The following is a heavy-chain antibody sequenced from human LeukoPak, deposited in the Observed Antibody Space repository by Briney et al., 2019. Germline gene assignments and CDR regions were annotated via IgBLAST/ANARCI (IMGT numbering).Heavy chain of an antibody. CDR2: INSDGSST. CDR3: AREGRGYSYAFEY. Sequence: GGSLRLSCAASGFTFSNYWMHWVRQAPGKGLVWVSRINSDGSSTTYADSVKGRFTISRDNGQNTLYLQMNSLRAEDTAAYYCAREGRGYSYAFEYWGQGTLVTVSS. CDR1: GFTFSNYW. V-gene: IGHV3-74*01. D-gene: IGHD5-18*01. J-gene: IGHJ4*02.